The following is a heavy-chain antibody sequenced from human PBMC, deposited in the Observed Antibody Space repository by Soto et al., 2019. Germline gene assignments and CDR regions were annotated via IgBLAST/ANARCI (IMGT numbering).Heavy chain of an antibody. V-gene: IGHV3-30*18. CDR3: AKDRRWQYWYFDL. CDR1: GFTFSSYG. J-gene: IGHJ2*01. Sequence: QVQQVESGGGVVQPGRSLRLSCAASGFTFSSYGMQWVRQAPGKGLEWVAVISYDGSNKYYADSVKGRFTISRDNSKNTLYRQMNSLRAEDTAVYYCAKDRRWQYWYFDLWGRGTLVTVSS. CDR2: ISYDGSNK.